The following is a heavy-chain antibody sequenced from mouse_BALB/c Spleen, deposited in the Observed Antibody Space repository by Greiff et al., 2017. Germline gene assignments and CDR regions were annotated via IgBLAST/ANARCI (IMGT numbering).Heavy chain of an antibody. D-gene: IGHD3-3*01. J-gene: IGHJ3*01. V-gene: IGHV1S56*01. CDR1: GYTFTSYY. Sequence: QVQLQQSGPELVKPGASVRISCKASGYTFTSYYIHWVKQRPGQGLEWIGWIYPGNVNTKYNEKFKGKATLTADKSSSTAYMQLSSLTSEDSAVYFCARLAEGFAYWGQGTLVTVSA. CDR3: ARLAEGFAY. CDR2: IYPGNVNT.